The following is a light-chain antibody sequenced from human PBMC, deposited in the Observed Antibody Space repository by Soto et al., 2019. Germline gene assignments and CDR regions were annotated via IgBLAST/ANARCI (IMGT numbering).Light chain of an antibody. CDR1: QSVTNSY. J-gene: IGKJ4*01. CDR2: GAS. Sequence: VVVTQAPVTLSVSPRERATISGRLSQSVTNSYLAWYQQTPGQAPRLLIFGASTRDAGIPARFSGSGSGTEFTLTISSLESEDFAVYSCQQYSNWPPTSGGGTKVDIK. CDR3: QQYSNWPPT. V-gene: IGKV3-15*01.